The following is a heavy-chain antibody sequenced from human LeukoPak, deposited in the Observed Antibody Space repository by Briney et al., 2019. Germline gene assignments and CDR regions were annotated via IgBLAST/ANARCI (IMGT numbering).Heavy chain of an antibody. CDR1: GGSISSGGYY. D-gene: IGHD6-19*01. Sequence: SETLSLTCTVSGGSISSGGYYWSWIRQHPGKGLEWIGYIYYSGSTYYNPSLKSRVTISVDTSKNQFSLKLSSVTAADTAVYFCARGATGWAVGYWGQGTLVTVSS. CDR3: ARGATGWAVGY. CDR2: IYYSGST. V-gene: IGHV4-31*03. J-gene: IGHJ4*02.